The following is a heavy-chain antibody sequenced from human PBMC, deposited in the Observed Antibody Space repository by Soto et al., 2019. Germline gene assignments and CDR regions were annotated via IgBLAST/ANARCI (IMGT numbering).Heavy chain of an antibody. CDR1: GFTFSSYA. D-gene: IGHD2-21*01. Sequence: GGSLRLSCAASGFTFSSYAMSWVRQAPGKGLEWVSAISGSGGSTYYADSVKGRFTISRDNSKNTLYLQMNSLRAEDTAVYYCASFPFHIRHYFDYWGQGTLVTVSS. J-gene: IGHJ4*02. V-gene: IGHV3-23*01. CDR2: ISGSGGST. CDR3: ASFPFHIRHYFDY.